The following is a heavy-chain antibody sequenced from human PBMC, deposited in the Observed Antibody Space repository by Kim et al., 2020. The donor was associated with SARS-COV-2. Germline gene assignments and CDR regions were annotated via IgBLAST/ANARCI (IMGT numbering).Heavy chain of an antibody. CDR3: ARVRGVISRGCFDY. J-gene: IGHJ4*02. CDR1: GGSFSGYY. Sequence: SETLSLTCAVYGGSFSGYYWSWIRQPPGKGLEWIGEINHSGSTNYNPSLKSRVTISVDTSKNQFSLKLSSVTAADTAVYYCARVRGVISRGCFDYWGQGTLVTVSS. CDR2: INHSGST. V-gene: IGHV4-34*01. D-gene: IGHD3-10*01.